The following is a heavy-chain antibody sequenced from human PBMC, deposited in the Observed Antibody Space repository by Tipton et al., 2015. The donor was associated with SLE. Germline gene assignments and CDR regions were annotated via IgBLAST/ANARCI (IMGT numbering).Heavy chain of an antibody. CDR3: ARERLGIDY. CDR2: FHHKGSS. Sequence: TLSLTCIVSGGSIRRYHWSWIRQPPGRGLEWIGSFHHKGSSYYSPSLGSRVTISGDTSRNQFSLTLSSVTAADTAVYYCARERLGIDYWGQGTLVTVSS. D-gene: IGHD7-27*01. CDR1: GGSIRRYH. V-gene: IGHV4-38-2*02. J-gene: IGHJ4*02.